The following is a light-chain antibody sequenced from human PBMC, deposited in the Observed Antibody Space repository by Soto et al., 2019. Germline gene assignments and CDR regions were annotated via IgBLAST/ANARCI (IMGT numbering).Light chain of an antibody. Sequence: DIVLTQFPGTLSLSPGERATLSCRASETVSRNYIAWYQQNPGQGPRLLIYGATNRAAGIPHRFSGSGSGTDFTLTISRLEPEYFAVYYCQQYSKRPLTFGGGTQLDI. V-gene: IGKV3-20*01. J-gene: IGKJ4*01. CDR1: ETVSRNY. CDR2: GAT. CDR3: QQYSKRPLT.